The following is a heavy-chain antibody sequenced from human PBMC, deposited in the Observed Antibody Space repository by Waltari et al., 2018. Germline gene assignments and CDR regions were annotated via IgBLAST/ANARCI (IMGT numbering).Heavy chain of an antibody. J-gene: IGHJ4*02. V-gene: IGHV4-61*02. CDR2: LYHSGST. CDR3: ARALRFLEWLLPNYDY. D-gene: IGHD3-3*01. CDR1: GGSISSGGYY. Sequence: QVQLQESGPGLVKPSQTLSLTCTASGGSISSGGYYWSWIRQPAGKGLEWIGRLYHSGSTYYNPSLKSRVTISVDTSKNQFSLKLSSVTAADTAVYYCARALRFLEWLLPNYDYWGQGTLVTVSS.